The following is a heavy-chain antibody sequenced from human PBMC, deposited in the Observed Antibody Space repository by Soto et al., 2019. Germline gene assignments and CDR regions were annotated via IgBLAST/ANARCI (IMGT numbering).Heavy chain of an antibody. Sequence: QVQLVQSGAEVKKPGTSVKVSCKASGGTFSSYAISWVRQAPGQGLEWMGGLIPIFGTANYAQKFQGRVTITADEPTSTVYMGLSSLRSEDTAVYYGSRKRGAVAGDYYCDYWGQGTLVTVSS. D-gene: IGHD6-19*01. CDR3: SRKRGAVAGDYYCDY. V-gene: IGHV1-69*01. CDR1: GGTFSSYA. J-gene: IGHJ4*02. CDR2: LIPIFGTA.